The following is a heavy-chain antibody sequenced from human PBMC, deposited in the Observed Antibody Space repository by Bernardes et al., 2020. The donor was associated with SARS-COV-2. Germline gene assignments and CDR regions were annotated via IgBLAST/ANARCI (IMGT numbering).Heavy chain of an antibody. CDR3: ARDLVVPARVYYYYGMDV. D-gene: IGHD2-2*01. Sequence: GGSLRLSCAASGFTVSSNYMSWVRQAPGKGLEWVSVIYSGGSTYYADSVKGRFTISRDNSKNTLYLQMNSLRAEDTAVYYCARDLVVPARVYYYYGMDVWGQGTTVTVSS. CDR1: GFTVSSNY. J-gene: IGHJ6*02. CDR2: IYSGGST. V-gene: IGHV3-53*01.